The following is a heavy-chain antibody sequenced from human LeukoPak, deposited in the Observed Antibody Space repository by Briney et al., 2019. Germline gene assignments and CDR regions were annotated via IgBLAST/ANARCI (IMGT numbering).Heavy chain of an antibody. CDR1: GGSISSYY. Sequence: SETLSLTCTVSGGSISSYYWSWIRQPAGKGLEWIGRIYTSGSTNYNPSLRSRVTMSVDTSKNQFSLKLSSVTAADTAVYYCARRYDSSGYWNWFDPWGQGTLVTVSS. D-gene: IGHD3-22*01. V-gene: IGHV4-4*07. CDR3: ARRYDSSGYWNWFDP. J-gene: IGHJ5*02. CDR2: IYTSGST.